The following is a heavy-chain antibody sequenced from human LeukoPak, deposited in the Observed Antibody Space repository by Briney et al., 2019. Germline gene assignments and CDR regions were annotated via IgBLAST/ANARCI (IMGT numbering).Heavy chain of an antibody. CDR1: GFSFDDYA. CDR2: TSWNSGSI. CDR3: AKGYSSSWSLPFDY. J-gene: IGHJ4*02. Sequence: GGSLRLSCAASGFSFDDYAMHWVRQAQGKGLEWVSGTSWNSGSIGYADSLKGRFTISKDNVKNSLYLHMNTLRAEDTAFYYCAKGYSSSWSLPFDYWGQGTLVTVSS. V-gene: IGHV3-9*01. D-gene: IGHD6-13*01.